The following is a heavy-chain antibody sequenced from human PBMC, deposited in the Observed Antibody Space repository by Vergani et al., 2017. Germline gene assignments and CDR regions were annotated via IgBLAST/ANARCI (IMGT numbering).Heavy chain of an antibody. D-gene: IGHD5-12*01. V-gene: IGHV3-21*01. CDR1: GFTFSSYS. J-gene: IGHJ5*02. CDR3: ARDFLATSVP. Sequence: EVQLVESGGGLVKPGGSLRLSCAASGFTFSSYSMNWVRQAPGKGLEWVSSISSSSSYIYYADSVKGRFTITRDNAKNSLYLQMNSLGAEDTAVYYCARDFLATSVPWGQGTLVTVSS. CDR2: ISSSSSYI.